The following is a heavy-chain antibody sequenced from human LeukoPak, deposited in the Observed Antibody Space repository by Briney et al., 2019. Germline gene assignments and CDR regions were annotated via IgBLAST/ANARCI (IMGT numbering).Heavy chain of an antibody. Sequence: KPSETLSLTCTVSGGSISSYYWSWIRQPPGKGLEWIGYIYYSGSTSYNPSLKSRVTISVDTSKNQFSLKLNSVTAADTAVYYCARVLRADWGLAEYFQPWGQGTLVTVSS. J-gene: IGHJ1*01. CDR1: GGSISSYY. V-gene: IGHV4-59*01. D-gene: IGHD7-27*01. CDR2: IYYSGST. CDR3: ARVLRADWGLAEYFQP.